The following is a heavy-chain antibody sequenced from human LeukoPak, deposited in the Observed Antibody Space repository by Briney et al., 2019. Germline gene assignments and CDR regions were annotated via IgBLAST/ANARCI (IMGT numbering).Heavy chain of an antibody. V-gene: IGHV3-23*01. CDR2: TSSSGETT. J-gene: IGHJ4*02. D-gene: IGHD3-22*01. CDR1: GFTFSSYA. Sequence: GGSLRLSCVASGFTFSSYAMSWVRQAAGKGLEWVSSTSSSGETTYYADSVKGRFTISRDNSRNTLYLQMNSLRAEDTAVYYCAKDGLTMIVVVPRGVDYWGQGTLVTVSS. CDR3: AKDGLTMIVVVPRGVDY.